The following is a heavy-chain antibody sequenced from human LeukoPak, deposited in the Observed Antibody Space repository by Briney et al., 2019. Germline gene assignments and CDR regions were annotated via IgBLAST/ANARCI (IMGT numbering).Heavy chain of an antibody. V-gene: IGHV3-23*01. Sequence: GGSLRLSCAASGFTFSSHAMRWVRQAPGKGLEWVSAISDSGESTSYTDSVKGRFVISSDKAKNTVYLQMSKPTAENTVVYYCAKRGYSYGPDYLDSWGQGTLVTVSS. J-gene: IGHJ4*02. CDR1: GFTFSSHA. CDR3: AKRGYSYGPDYLDS. CDR2: ISDSGEST. D-gene: IGHD5-18*01.